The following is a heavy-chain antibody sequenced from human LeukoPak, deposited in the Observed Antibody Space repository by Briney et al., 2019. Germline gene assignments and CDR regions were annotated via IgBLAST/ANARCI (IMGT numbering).Heavy chain of an antibody. CDR3: ARSHVGGTSYYFDY. J-gene: IGHJ4*02. V-gene: IGHV4-4*07. Sequence: PSETLSLTCTVSGGSISSYYWSWIRQPAGSGLEWIGRMYATGRTDFNPSLKSRVTMSVGTSKNQFSLKLSSVTAADTAVYYCARSHVGGTSYYFDYWGQGTLVTVSS. D-gene: IGHD3-16*01. CDR1: GGSISSYY. CDR2: MYATGRT.